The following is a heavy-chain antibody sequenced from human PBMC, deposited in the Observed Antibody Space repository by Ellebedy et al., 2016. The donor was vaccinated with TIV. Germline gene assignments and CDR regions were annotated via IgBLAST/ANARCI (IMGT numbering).Heavy chain of an antibody. Sequence: GGSLRLSXAASGFTFDDYGMSWVRQAPGKGLEWVSGINWNGGSTGYADSVKGRFTISRDNAKNSLYLQMNSLRAEDTALYYCARVGCSNTSCSLWGRGTLVTVSS. CDR2: INWNGGST. D-gene: IGHD2-2*01. CDR1: GFTFDDYG. J-gene: IGHJ4*02. V-gene: IGHV3-20*03. CDR3: ARVGCSNTSCSL.